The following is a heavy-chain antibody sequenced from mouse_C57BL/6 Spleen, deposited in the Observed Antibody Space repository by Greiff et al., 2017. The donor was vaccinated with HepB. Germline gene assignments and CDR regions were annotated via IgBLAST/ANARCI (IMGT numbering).Heavy chain of an antibody. Sequence: EVHLVESGPGLVKPSQSLSLTCSVTGYSITSGYYWNWIRQFPGNKLEWMGYISYDGSNNYNPSLKNRISITRDTSKNQFFLKLNSVTTEDTATYYCAREGGNDWYFDVWGTGTTVTVSS. J-gene: IGHJ1*03. CDR2: ISYDGSN. V-gene: IGHV3-6*01. CDR1: GYSITSGYY. CDR3: AREGGNDWYFDV.